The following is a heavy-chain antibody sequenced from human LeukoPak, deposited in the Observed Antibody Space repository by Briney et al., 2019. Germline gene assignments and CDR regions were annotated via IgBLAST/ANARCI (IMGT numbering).Heavy chain of an antibody. Sequence: SETLSLTCTVSGGSISSSSYYWGWIRQPPGKGLEWIGSIYYSGSTYYNPSLKSRVTISIDTSKNQFSLKLSSVTAADTAVYYCARHSITMVRGVIITPGDLFDYWGQGTLVTVSS. V-gene: IGHV4-39*01. CDR2: IYYSGST. D-gene: IGHD3-10*01. J-gene: IGHJ4*02. CDR3: ARHSITMVRGVIITPGDLFDY. CDR1: GGSISSSSYY.